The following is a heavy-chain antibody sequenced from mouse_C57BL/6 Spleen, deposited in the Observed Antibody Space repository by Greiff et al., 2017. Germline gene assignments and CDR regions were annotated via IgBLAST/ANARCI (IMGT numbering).Heavy chain of an antibody. Sequence: VQLQQSGAELVRPGASVKLSCTASGFNIKDDCMHWVKQRPEQGLEWIGWIDPENGDTEYASKFQGKATITADTSSNTAYLQLSSLTSEDTAVYYCTTSRGGTVVARRYYFDYWGQGTTLTVSS. D-gene: IGHD1-1*01. CDR3: TTSRGGTVVARRYYFDY. V-gene: IGHV14-4*01. J-gene: IGHJ2*01. CDR2: IDPENGDT. CDR1: GFNIKDDC.